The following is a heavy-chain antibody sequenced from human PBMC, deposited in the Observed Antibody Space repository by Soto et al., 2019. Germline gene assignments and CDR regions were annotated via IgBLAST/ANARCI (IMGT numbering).Heavy chain of an antibody. CDR2: INPSGGST. Sequence: ASVKVSCKASGYTFTSYYMHWVRQAPGQGLEWMGIINPSGGSTSYAQKFQGRVTMTGDTSTSTVYMELSSLRSEDTAVYYCARGDVRITMIVVVSRLFDYWGQGTLVTVSS. D-gene: IGHD3-22*01. V-gene: IGHV1-46*03. CDR1: GYTFTSYY. CDR3: ARGDVRITMIVVVSRLFDY. J-gene: IGHJ4*02.